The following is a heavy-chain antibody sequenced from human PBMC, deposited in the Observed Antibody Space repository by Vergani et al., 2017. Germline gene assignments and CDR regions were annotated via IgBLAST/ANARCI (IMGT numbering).Heavy chain of an antibody. D-gene: IGHD3-10*01. Sequence: ELQLVESGGGLVQTGGSLRLSCAASGATVSGNYMTWVRQAPGKGLEWVSHIYSGDETYSADSVKGRVTISRDPSKNTLHLQINNLRVEDTAVYYCARGNYYGSGTYVDPWGQGTLVTVSS. V-gene: IGHV3-66*02. J-gene: IGHJ5*02. CDR2: IYSGDET. CDR3: ARGNYYGSGTYVDP. CDR1: GATVSGNY.